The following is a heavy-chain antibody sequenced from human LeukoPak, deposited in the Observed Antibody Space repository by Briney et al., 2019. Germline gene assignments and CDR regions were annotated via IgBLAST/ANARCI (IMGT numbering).Heavy chain of an antibody. V-gene: IGHV4-59*01. CDR1: GFTFSSYE. CDR3: ARGQPPYYSASGSSYKSSNNYYYYMDV. CDR2: IYYSGST. D-gene: IGHD3-10*01. J-gene: IGHJ6*03. Sequence: GSLRLSCAASGFTFSSYEMNWVRQAPGKGLEWIGNIYYSGSTNYNPSLKSRVTISVDTSKNQFSLKLSSVTAADTAVYYCARGQPPYYSASGSSYKSSNNYYYYMDVWGKGTPVIISS.